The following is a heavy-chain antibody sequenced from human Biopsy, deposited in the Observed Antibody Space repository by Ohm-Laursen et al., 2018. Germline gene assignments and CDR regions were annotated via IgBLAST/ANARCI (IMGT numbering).Heavy chain of an antibody. CDR3: ARDSRGGHLNTTLITGKTFDS. Sequence: GTLSLTRTVSRDSISNEYWTWIRESPGKGLEWIGYFYYTGSTNYNTSVKSRVTISVDTSKNQFSLKLNSVTAADPAVYFCARDSRGGHLNTTLITGKTFDSWGQGILVTVSS. D-gene: IGHD3-16*01. J-gene: IGHJ4*02. CDR2: FYYTGST. CDR1: RDSISNEY. V-gene: IGHV4-59*01.